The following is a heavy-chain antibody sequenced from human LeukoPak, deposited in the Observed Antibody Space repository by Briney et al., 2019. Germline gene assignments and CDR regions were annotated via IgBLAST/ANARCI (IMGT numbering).Heavy chain of an antibody. CDR3: ARDESSGYLHFDY. D-gene: IGHD3-22*01. CDR1: EFTFSSYG. V-gene: IGHV3-33*01. CDR2: IWYDGSNK. J-gene: IGHJ4*02. Sequence: PGGSLRLSCATSEFTFSSYGMNWVRQAPGKGLEWVAVIWYDGSNKYYADSVKGRFTISRDNSKNTLYLQMNSLRAEDTAVYYCARDESSGYLHFDYWGQGTLVTVSS.